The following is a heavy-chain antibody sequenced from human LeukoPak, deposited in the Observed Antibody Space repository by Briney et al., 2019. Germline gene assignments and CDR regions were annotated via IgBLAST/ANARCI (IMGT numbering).Heavy chain of an antibody. CDR2: VSGSGSTV. J-gene: IGHJ4*02. V-gene: IGHV3-48*01. CDR1: GFTFGDHI. Sequence: GGSLRLSCAASGFTFGDHIMNWVRQLPGKRLEWVAYVSGSGSTVYYADSVKGRFTVSRDNGKSSLYLQMNSLRVEDTALYYCVRQFASWGQGTLVTVTS. CDR3: VRQFAS.